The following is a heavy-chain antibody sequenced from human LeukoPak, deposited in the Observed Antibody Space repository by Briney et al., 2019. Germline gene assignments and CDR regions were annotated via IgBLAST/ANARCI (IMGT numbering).Heavy chain of an antibody. CDR2: VSGSGSTV. J-gene: IGHJ4*02. V-gene: IGHV3-48*01. CDR1: GFTFGDHI. Sequence: GGSLRLSCAASGFTFGDHIMNWVRQLPGKRLEWVAYVSGSGSTVYYADSVKGRFTVSRDNGKSSLYLQMNSLRVEDTALYYCVRQFASWGQGTLVTVTS. CDR3: VRQFAS.